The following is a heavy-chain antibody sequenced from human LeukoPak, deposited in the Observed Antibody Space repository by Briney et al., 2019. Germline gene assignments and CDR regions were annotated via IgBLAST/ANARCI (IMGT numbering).Heavy chain of an antibody. J-gene: IGHJ6*03. CDR1: GGSINNYY. D-gene: IGHD6-6*01. V-gene: IGHV4-59*01. CDR2: IYYSGTT. Sequence: SETLSLTCTVSGGSINNYYWNWIRQPPGKGLEWIGYIYYSGTTNYNPSLKGRVTISVDTSKNQLSLKLSSVTAADTAVYYCARGKYHYYMDVWGKGTTVTVSS. CDR3: ARGKYHYYMDV.